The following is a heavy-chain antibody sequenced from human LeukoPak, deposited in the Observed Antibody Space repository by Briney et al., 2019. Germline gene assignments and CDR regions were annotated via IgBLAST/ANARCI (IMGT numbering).Heavy chain of an antibody. J-gene: IGHJ4*02. V-gene: IGHV3-74*01. CDR1: GFTFSSYW. CDR3: ARDERNYYDSSGYHYYFDY. CDR2: INSDGSST. D-gene: IGHD3-22*01. Sequence: GGSLRLSCAASGFTFSSYWMHWVRQAPGKGLVWVSRINSDGSSTSYADSVKGRFTISRDNAKNTLYLQMNSLRAEDTAVYYCARDERNYYDSSGYHYYFDYWGQGTLVTVSS.